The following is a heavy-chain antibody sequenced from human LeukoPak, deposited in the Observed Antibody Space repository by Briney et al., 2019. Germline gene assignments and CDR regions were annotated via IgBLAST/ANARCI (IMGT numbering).Heavy chain of an antibody. Sequence: SVTVSCKASGGTFSSYAISWVRQAPGQGLEWLGGIIPIFGTANYAQKFQGRVTITADESTSTAYMELSSLRSEDTAVYYCARGRDGYNLREPFDPWGQGTLVTVSS. CDR1: GGTFSSYA. V-gene: IGHV1-69*01. CDR2: IIPIFGTA. D-gene: IGHD5-24*01. J-gene: IGHJ5*02. CDR3: ARGRDGYNLREPFDP.